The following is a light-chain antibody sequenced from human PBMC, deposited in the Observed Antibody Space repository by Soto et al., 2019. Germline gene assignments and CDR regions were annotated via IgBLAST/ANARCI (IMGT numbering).Light chain of an antibody. CDR3: QQYNNWPLT. CDR1: QSVSSN. Sequence: EIVMTQSPATLSVSPGERATLSCRASQSVSSNLAWYQQKPGQAPRLLIYGASTRATGIPARFSGSGAGTEFTLTISSLQSEDCAVYYCQQYNNWPLTLGGGTKGDI. J-gene: IGKJ4*01. CDR2: GAS. V-gene: IGKV3-15*01.